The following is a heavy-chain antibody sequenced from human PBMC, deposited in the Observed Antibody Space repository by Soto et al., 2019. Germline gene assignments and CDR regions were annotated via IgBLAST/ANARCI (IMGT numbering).Heavy chain of an antibody. Sequence: QVHLVQSGAEVKRPGASVKVSCKGSGYTFTTYGITWVRQAPGQGLEWVGWISAHNGNTNYAQKLQGRVTVTRDTSTGTAYMELRSLRSDGTAVYYCARGRYGDYWGQGALVTVSS. J-gene: IGHJ4*02. D-gene: IGHD1-1*01. CDR2: ISAHNGNT. V-gene: IGHV1-18*01. CDR1: GYTFTTYG. CDR3: ARGRYGDY.